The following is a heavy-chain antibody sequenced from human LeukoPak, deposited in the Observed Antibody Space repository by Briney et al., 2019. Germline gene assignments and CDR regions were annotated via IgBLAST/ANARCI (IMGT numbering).Heavy chain of an antibody. Sequence: GGSLRLSCAASGFTVSSNYMSWVRQAPGKGLEWVSVIYSGGSTYYADSVKGRFTISRDNPKNTLYLQMNSLRAEDTAVYYCARAQMRGGVFDYWGQGTLVTVSS. CDR3: ARAQMRGGVFDY. CDR2: IYSGGST. D-gene: IGHD3-16*01. V-gene: IGHV3-66*02. CDR1: GFTVSSNY. J-gene: IGHJ4*02.